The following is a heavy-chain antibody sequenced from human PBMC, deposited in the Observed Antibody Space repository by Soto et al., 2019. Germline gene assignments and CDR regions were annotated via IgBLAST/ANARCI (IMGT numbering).Heavy chain of an antibody. D-gene: IGHD3-3*01. CDR2: ISYDGSNK. CDR3: ARDHTPTYYDFWSGPIGYYGMDV. Sequence: PGGSLRLSCAASGFTLSSYAMHWVRQAPGKGLEWVAVISYDGSNKYYADSVKGRFTISRDNSKNTLYLQMNSLRAEDTAVYYCARDHTPTYYDFWSGPIGYYGMDVWGQGTTVTVSS. CDR1: GFTLSSYA. V-gene: IGHV3-30-3*01. J-gene: IGHJ6*02.